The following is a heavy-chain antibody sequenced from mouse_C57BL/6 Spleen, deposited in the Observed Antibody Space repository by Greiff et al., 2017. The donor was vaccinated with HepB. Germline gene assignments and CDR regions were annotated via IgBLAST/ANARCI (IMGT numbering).Heavy chain of an antibody. J-gene: IGHJ3*01. Sequence: VQLQESGAELVRPGTSVKVSCKASGYAFTNYLIEWVKQRPGQGLEWIGVINPGSGGTNYNEKFKGKATLTADKSSSTAYMQLSSLTSEDSAVYFCAREGYDYDGVFAYWGQGTLVTVSA. D-gene: IGHD2-4*01. CDR1: GYAFTNYL. CDR2: INPGSGGT. V-gene: IGHV1-54*01. CDR3: AREGYDYDGVFAY.